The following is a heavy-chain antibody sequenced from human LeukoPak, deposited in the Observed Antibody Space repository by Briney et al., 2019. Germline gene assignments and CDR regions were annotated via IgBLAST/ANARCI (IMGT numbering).Heavy chain of an antibody. CDR1: GFTFSSYE. Sequence: GGSLRLSCAASGFTFSSYEMNWVRQAPGKGLEWVSYISSSGTTIYYADSVKGRFTISRDNAKNPLFLQMSSLRAEDTAVYYCAREGSGYYYYWGQGTLVTVSS. V-gene: IGHV3-48*03. D-gene: IGHD3-22*01. CDR3: AREGSGYYYY. CDR2: ISSSGTTI. J-gene: IGHJ4*02.